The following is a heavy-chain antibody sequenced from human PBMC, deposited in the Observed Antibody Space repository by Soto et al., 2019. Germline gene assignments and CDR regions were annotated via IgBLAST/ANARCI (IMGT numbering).Heavy chain of an antibody. CDR1: VVSISSSIW. J-gene: IGHJ6*02. CDR2: IYHSGST. CDR3: ARSDSSSRLGHYYGMQV. V-gene: IGHV4-4*02. Sequence: SETLSLTCAFSVVSISSSIWWSWVGQPPGKGLEWIGEIYHSGSTNYNPSLKSRVTISVDKSKDQFSLKLSSVTAADTAVYYCARSDSSSRLGHYYGMQVWGQGTTFTLSS. D-gene: IGHD6-6*01.